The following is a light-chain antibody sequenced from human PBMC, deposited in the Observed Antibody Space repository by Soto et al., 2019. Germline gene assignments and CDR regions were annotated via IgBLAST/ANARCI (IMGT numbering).Light chain of an antibody. CDR3: QQSYSSQWT. J-gene: IGKJ1*01. Sequence: DIQMTQSPSSLSASVGDRTSITCRASQSISNYLNWYQQKPGKAPKLLIYTAFSLQSGVPSRFSGSGSGTDFTLTVSSLQPEDFATYYYQQSYSSQWTFGHGTKVESK. CDR2: TAF. CDR1: QSISNY. V-gene: IGKV1-39*01.